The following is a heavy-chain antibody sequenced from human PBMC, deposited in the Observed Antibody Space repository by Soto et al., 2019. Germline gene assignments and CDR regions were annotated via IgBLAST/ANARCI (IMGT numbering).Heavy chain of an antibody. D-gene: IGHD1-26*01. CDR1: GFTFSSYG. J-gene: IGHJ4*02. V-gene: IGHV3-33*01. CDR3: ARSGHGGSYYGPDY. CDR2: IWYDGSNK. Sequence: GGSLRLSCAASGFTFSSYGMHWVRQAPGKGLEWVAVIWYDGSNKYYADSVKGRFTISRDNSKNTLYLQMNSLRAEDTAVYYCARSGHGGSYYGPDYWGQGTLVTVSS.